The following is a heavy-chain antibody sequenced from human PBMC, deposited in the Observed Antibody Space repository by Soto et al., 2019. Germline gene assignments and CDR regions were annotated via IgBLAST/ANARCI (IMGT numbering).Heavy chain of an antibody. D-gene: IGHD3-10*01. Sequence: GASVKVSSKASGYAFTSYGLSWVREAAGQRLEWMGMINASGGRTNFGLKRQGRVPMTSDASTNTVYVELTSLRSEDTAIYFCARAGENYGSGAFSPPLRYCFNSWRQGTLVPVSS. CDR1: GYAFTSYG. V-gene: IGHV1-46*01. CDR3: ARAGENYGSGAFSPPLRYCFNS. CDR2: INASGGRT. J-gene: IGHJ4*02.